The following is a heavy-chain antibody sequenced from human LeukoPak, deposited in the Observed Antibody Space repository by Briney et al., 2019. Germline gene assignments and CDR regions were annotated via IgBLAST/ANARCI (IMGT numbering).Heavy chain of an antibody. J-gene: IGHJ6*04. V-gene: IGHV3-7*03. D-gene: IGHD2-2*01. CDR2: IKQDGSGK. CDR3: VRDCSSASLSSGCYYAMDV. CDR1: GFTFNDYW. Sequence: GGSLRLSYAASGFTFNDYWMTWVRQAPGKGLEWVAHIKQDGSGKYYVDSLKGRFTISRDNAKNSLFLQMNSLRAEDTAVYYCVRDCSSASLSSGCYYAMDVWGKGTTVTVSS.